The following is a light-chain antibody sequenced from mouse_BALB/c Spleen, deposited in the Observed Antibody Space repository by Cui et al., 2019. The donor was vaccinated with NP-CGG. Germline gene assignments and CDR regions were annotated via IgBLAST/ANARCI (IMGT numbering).Light chain of an antibody. Sequence: QAVVNQESALTISPGETVTLTCRSSTGAVTTSNYANWVQEKPDHLFTGLIGGTNNRAPGVPARFSGSLIGDKAALTITGAQTEDEAIYFCALWYSNHWVFGGGTKLTVL. CDR2: GTN. V-gene: IGLV1*01. CDR3: ALWYSNHWV. CDR1: TGAVTTSNY. J-gene: IGLJ1*01.